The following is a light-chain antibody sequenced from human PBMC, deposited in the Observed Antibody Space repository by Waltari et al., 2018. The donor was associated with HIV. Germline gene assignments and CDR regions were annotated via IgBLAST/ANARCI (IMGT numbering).Light chain of an antibody. J-gene: IGKJ1*01. CDR2: GAS. Sequence: PGTLSLSPGERATLSCRASQTVSSAFLAWYQQKPGQAPRLLIYGASSRVIGIPDRFNGTGSGTDFSLTISRLEPEDSAVYYCQQYGGSPRTFGQGAKVEIK. CDR3: QQYGGSPRT. CDR1: QTVSSAF. V-gene: IGKV3-20*01.